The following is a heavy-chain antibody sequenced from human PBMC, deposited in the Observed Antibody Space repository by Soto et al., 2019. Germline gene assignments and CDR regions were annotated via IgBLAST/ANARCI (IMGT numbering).Heavy chain of an antibody. Sequence: QVQLVQSGAEVTKPGSSVKVSCRASGGTFSSYAVSWVRQAPGQGLEWMGVIIPLVGSPKYAQKFQGRVTITADDSATTAYMELTGLRSDDTAVYYCARESSSPNYYYYGMDVWGQGTTVTVSS. CDR1: GGTFSSYA. V-gene: IGHV1-69*01. J-gene: IGHJ6*02. CDR2: IIPLVGSP. D-gene: IGHD2-2*01. CDR3: ARESSSPNYYYYGMDV.